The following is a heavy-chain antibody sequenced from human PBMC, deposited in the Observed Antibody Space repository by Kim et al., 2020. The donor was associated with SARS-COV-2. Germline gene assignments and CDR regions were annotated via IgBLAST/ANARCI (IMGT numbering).Heavy chain of an antibody. CDR2: IYYSGST. D-gene: IGHD2-2*01. V-gene: IGHV4-59*13. Sequence: SETLSLTCTVSGGSISSYYWSWIRQPPGKGLEWIGYIYYSGSTNYNPSLKSRVTISVDTSKNQFSLKLSSVTAADTAVYYCARVEYCSSTSCYEETPSRYGMDVWGQGTTVTVSS. CDR1: GGSISSYY. J-gene: IGHJ6*02. CDR3: ARVEYCSSTSCYEETPSRYGMDV.